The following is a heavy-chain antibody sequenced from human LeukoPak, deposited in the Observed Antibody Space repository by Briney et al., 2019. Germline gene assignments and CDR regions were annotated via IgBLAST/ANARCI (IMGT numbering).Heavy chain of an antibody. D-gene: IGHD1-26*01. CDR2: IYNSGST. CDR3: ARGGIVGATIYYYYMDV. V-gene: IGHV4-38-2*02. J-gene: IGHJ6*03. CDR1: GYSISSGYY. Sequence: SETLSLTCTVSGYSISSGYYWGWIRQAPGKGLEWIGSIYNSGSTYYNPSLKSRVTISVDMSKNQFSLKMSSVTAADTAVYYCARGGIVGATIYYYYMDVWGKGTTVTVSS.